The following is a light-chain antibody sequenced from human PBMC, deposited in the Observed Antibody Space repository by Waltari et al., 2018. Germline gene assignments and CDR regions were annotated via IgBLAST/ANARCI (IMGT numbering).Light chain of an antibody. CDR2: EDR. CDR1: ELGDKF. CDR3: QVWDSNKIL. J-gene: IGLJ2*01. Sequence: SYELTHAPSVSVSPGQTASVTCSGDELGDKFVNWFQQKQGQSPLLVIYEDRNRPSGIPERFSRCNSGNTATLTISGTQAMDEADYYCQVWDSNKILFGGGTKLPVL. V-gene: IGLV3-1*01.